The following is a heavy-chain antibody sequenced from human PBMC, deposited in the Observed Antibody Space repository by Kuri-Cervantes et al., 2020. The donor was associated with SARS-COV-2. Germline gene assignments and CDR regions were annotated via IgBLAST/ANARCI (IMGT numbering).Heavy chain of an antibody. CDR2: ISGSGGST. CDR1: GFTFSDYY. Sequence: GESLKISCAASGFTFSDYYVSWIRQAPGKGLEWVSAISGSGGSTYYADSVKGRFTISRDNSKNTLYLQMNSLRAEDTAVYYCAKDYYDILTGYLGGMDVWGKGTTVTVSS. CDR3: AKDYYDILTGYLGGMDV. V-gene: IGHV3-23*01. J-gene: IGHJ6*04. D-gene: IGHD3-9*01.